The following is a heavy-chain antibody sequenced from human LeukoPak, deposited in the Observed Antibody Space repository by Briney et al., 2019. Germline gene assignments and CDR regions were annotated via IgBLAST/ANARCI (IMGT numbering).Heavy chain of an antibody. CDR2: IKQDGSET. CDR1: GFIFSGYW. D-gene: IGHD1-26*01. J-gene: IGHJ4*02. CDR3: AIGSGDGDY. V-gene: IGHV3-7*03. Sequence: GGSLRLSCAAPGFIFSGYWMSWVRQAPGKGLEWVANIKQDGSETYYVNSVKGRFTISRDNAKNSLYLQMNSLRAEDTAVYYCAIGSGDGDYWGQGTLVTVSS.